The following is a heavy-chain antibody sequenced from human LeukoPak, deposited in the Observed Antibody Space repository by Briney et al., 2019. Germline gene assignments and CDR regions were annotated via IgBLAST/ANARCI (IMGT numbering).Heavy chain of an antibody. V-gene: IGHV3-21*01. CDR1: EFAFSGYT. Sequence: GGSLRLSCAASEFAFSGYTLTWVRQAPGKGLEWVSCITSGSTDMYYADSVKGRFTISRDNAKKSLYLQMNSLRAEDTAVYYCARDFMAVADHWGQGTLVTVSS. CDR3: ARDFMAVADH. CDR2: ITSGSTDM. J-gene: IGHJ4*02. D-gene: IGHD6-19*01.